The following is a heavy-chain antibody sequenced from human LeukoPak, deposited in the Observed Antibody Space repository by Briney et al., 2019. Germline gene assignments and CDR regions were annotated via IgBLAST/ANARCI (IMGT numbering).Heavy chain of an antibody. CDR1: GXSFSSHW. CDR3: ARRGLSGYCSATTCYDAFDL. D-gene: IGHD2-15*01. Sequence: GESLKISCKGSGXSFSSHWIAWVRQMPGKGLEWMGIIHPGDSDTRYSPSFQGQVNISVDKSISTAYLQWNSLKASDTAMYYCARRGLSGYCSATTCYDAFDLWGQGIMVTVSS. V-gene: IGHV5-51*01. CDR2: IHPGDSDT. J-gene: IGHJ3*01.